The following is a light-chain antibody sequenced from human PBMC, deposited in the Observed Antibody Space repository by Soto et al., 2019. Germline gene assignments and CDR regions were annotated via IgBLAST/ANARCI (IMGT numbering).Light chain of an antibody. CDR1: SSDVGRYAY. CDR2: DVA. J-gene: IGLJ1*01. V-gene: IGLV2-11*01. CDR3: CSFAGNLFV. Sequence: QSALIQPRSVSGSPGQSVTISCAGTSSDVGRYAYVSWYQQHPGKVPKLIMYDVANRPSGVPDRFSGSKSGNTASLTISGLKTEDDADYYCCSFAGNLFVFGTGNKLTVL.